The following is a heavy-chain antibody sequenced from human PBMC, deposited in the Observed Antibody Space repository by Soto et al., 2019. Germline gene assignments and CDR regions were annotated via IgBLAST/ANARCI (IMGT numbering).Heavy chain of an antibody. J-gene: IGHJ4*02. V-gene: IGHV4-34*01. CDR2: IYYTGMT. CDR3: ETGPRSSNGYSQFDY. CDR1: GGSFSGYY. Sequence: SETLSLTCAVYGGSFSGYYWGRIRQPPGKGLEWITSIYYTGMTYYNPSLKSRVTISVDTSKNQFSLKLSSVTAADRAVYYCETGPRSSNGYSQFDYLGQGTLVTVSS. D-gene: IGHD6-25*01.